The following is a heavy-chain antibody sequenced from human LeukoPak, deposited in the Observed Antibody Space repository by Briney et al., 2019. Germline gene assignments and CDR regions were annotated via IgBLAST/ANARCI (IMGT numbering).Heavy chain of an antibody. Sequence: SETLSLTCSVSGGSISGYYWSWIRQSPGKGLEWIVYIYSSGHTDYNPSLKSRVTISVDTSKNQFSLKLSSVTAADTAVYYCARKTTYYDFWSGYLPAGWFDPWGQGTLVTVSS. D-gene: IGHD3-3*01. V-gene: IGHV4-4*09. CDR2: IYSSGHT. J-gene: IGHJ5*02. CDR1: GGSISGYY. CDR3: ARKTTYYDFWSGYLPAGWFDP.